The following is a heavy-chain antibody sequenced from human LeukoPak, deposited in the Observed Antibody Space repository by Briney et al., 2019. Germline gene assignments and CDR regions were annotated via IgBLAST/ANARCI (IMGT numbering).Heavy chain of an antibody. CDR3: ARVALGWFDP. V-gene: IGHV4-59*01. CDR1: GGSISSYY. Sequence: SETLSLTCTVSGGSISSYYWSWIRQPPGKGLEWIGYIYYSGSTNYNPSLKSRVTISVDTSKNQFSLKPSSVTAADTAVYYCARVALGWFDPWGQGTLVTVSS. CDR2: IYYSGST. J-gene: IGHJ5*02.